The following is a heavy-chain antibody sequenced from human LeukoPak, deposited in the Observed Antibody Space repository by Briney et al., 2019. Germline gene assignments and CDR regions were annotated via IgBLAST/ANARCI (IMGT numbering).Heavy chain of an antibody. J-gene: IGHJ3*02. Sequence: GESLKISCKGSGYSFTSYWIGWVRQMPGKGLERMGIIYPGDSDTRYSPSFQGQVTISADKSISTAYLQWSSLKASDTAMYYCARHLREMATIDDAFDIWGQGTMVTVSS. CDR2: IYPGDSDT. V-gene: IGHV5-51*01. CDR3: ARHLREMATIDDAFDI. D-gene: IGHD5-24*01. CDR1: GYSFTSYW.